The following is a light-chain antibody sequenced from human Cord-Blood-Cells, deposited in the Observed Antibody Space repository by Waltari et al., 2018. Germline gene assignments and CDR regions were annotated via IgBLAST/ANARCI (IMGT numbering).Light chain of an antibody. CDR2: DAS. V-gene: IGKV1-33*01. CDR3: QQYDNLLPLT. Sequence: DIQMTQSPSSLSASVGDRVTITCQASKDISNYLNWYQQKPGKAPKLLIYDASNLETGCPSRFSGSGSGTDFTFTISSLQPEDIATYYCQQYDNLLPLTFGGGTKVEIK. J-gene: IGKJ4*01. CDR1: KDISNY.